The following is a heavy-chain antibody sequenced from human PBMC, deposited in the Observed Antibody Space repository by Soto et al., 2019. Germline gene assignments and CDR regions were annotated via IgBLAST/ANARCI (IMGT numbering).Heavy chain of an antibody. CDR2: ISYDGSNK. CDR1: GFPFIHYG. D-gene: IGHD1-26*01. Sequence: GGSLLLSCASSGFPFIHYGIHWVRPAPGKGLEWLAVISYDGSNKHYADSVKGRFTVSRDNSKNTLYLQMNSLRAEDTAVYFCARYSGKYQGPIDYWGQGTRVNVSA. J-gene: IGHJ4*02. CDR3: ARYSGKYQGPIDY. V-gene: IGHV3-30*03.